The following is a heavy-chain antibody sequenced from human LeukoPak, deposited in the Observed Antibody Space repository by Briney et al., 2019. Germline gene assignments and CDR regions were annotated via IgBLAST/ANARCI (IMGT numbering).Heavy chain of an antibody. V-gene: IGHV4-59*08. CDR2: IYYSGST. CDR1: GGSISSYY. Sequence: SETLSLTCTVSGGSISSYYWSWIRQPPGKGLEWIGYIYYSGSTNYNPPLKSRVTISVDTSKNQFSLKLSSVTAADTAVYYCARLECERGALDIWGQGTMVTVSS. D-gene: IGHD3-10*01. J-gene: IGHJ3*02. CDR3: ARLECERGALDI.